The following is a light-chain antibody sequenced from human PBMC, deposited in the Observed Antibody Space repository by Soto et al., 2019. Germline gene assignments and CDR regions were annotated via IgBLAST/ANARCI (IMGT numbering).Light chain of an antibody. CDR1: QSVTNNY. V-gene: IGKV3-20*01. J-gene: IGKJ5*01. Sequence: EIVLTQSPGTLSLSPGKRATLSCRASQSVTNNYVAWYQQKPGQAPRLLIYGASTRATGILDRFSGSGSGTDSTLTISRLEPEDFAVYYCQQYGSSPITFGQGTRLEIK. CDR3: QQYGSSPIT. CDR2: GAS.